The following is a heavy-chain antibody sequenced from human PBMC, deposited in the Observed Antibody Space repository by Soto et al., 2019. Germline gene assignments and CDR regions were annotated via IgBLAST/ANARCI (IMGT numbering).Heavy chain of an antibody. Sequence: QVQLQESGPGLVKPSQTLSLTCTVSGGSISNNGYYWSWIRQHPGKGLEWIGYIYHSGSTNYNPSLKSRVTISLDTSKNQFSLNLNSVTAADTAVYYCARASYYGETSGPLWNWGQGTLVIVSS. J-gene: IGHJ4*02. CDR1: GGSISNNGYY. V-gene: IGHV4-31*03. CDR3: ARASYYGETSGPLWN. D-gene: IGHD3-22*01. CDR2: IYHSGST.